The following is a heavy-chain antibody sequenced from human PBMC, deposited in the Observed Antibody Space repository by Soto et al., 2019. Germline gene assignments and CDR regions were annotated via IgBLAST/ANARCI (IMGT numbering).Heavy chain of an antibody. CDR3: ASSDSSSFTGWFDP. D-gene: IGHD6-6*01. J-gene: IGHJ5*02. CDR2: IYYSGST. CDR1: GGSISSSSYY. V-gene: IGHV4-39*01. Sequence: SETLSLTCTVSGGSISSSSYYWGWIRQPPGKGLEWIGSIYYSGSTYYNPSLKSRVTISVDTSKNQFSLKLSSVTAADTAVYYCASSDSSSFTGWFDPWGQGTLVTVPQ.